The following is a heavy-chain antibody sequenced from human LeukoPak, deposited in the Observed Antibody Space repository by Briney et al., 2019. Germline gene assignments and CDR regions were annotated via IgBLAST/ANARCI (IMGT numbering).Heavy chain of an antibody. CDR1: GGSISSYY. V-gene: IGHV4-59*12. Sequence: SETLSLTCTVSGGSISSYYWSWIRQPPGKGLEWIGYIYYSGSTNYNPSLKSRVTISVDTSKNQFSLKLSSVTAADTAVYYCAREGSATLHDAFDIWGQGTMVTVSS. CDR3: AREGSATLHDAFDI. CDR2: IYYSGST. J-gene: IGHJ3*02.